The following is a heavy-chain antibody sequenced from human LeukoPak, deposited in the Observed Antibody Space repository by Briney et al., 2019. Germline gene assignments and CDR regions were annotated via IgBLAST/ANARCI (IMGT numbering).Heavy chain of an antibody. CDR2: ISSASSTI. CDR1: SGYS. V-gene: IGHV3-48*04. J-gene: IGHJ6*03. Sequence: LTGGSLRLSCTASSGYSMNWVRQAPGKGLEWVAYISSASSTIYYADSVEGRFTISRDNAQNSLNLQMNSLRAEDTAVYYCAREGVGYGYFGYMDVWGKGTTVTVSS. CDR3: AREGVGYGYFGYMDV. D-gene: IGHD5-18*01.